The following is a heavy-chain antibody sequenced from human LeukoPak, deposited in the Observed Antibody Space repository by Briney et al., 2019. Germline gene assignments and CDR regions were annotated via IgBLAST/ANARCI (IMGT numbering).Heavy chain of an antibody. V-gene: IGHV4-39*07. D-gene: IGHD3-22*01. CDR1: GGSISSSSYS. CDR2: IYYSGST. CDR3: ARYYDGRALDY. J-gene: IGHJ4*02. Sequence: SETLSLTCTVSGGSISSSSYSWGWIRQPPGKGLEWIGSIYYSGSTYYSPSLKSRVTMSVDTSKSQFSLKLSSVTAADTAVYYRARYYDGRALDYWGQGTLVTVSS.